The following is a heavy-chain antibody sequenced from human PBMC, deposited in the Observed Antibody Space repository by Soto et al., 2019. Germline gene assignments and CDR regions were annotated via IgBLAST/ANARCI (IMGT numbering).Heavy chain of an antibody. CDR2: IYYNGIS. J-gene: IGHJ4*02. V-gene: IGHV4-39*06. Sequence: SETLSLTCTVSGASMTSSSYYWGCVRQSPGLGLEWIGSIYYNGISYYSPSLKSRLTISVDTSKNHFTLRLASVTAADTAIYYCAASFGNDWYTYWGQGTQVTGSS. D-gene: IGHD3-16*01. CDR1: GASMTSSSYY. CDR3: AASFGNDWYTY.